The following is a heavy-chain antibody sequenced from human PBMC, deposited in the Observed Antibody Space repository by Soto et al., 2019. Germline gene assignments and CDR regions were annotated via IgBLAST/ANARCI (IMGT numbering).Heavy chain of an antibody. J-gene: IGHJ3*01. Sequence: QVQLVQSGAEVKKPGSSVKVSCEASGCTFSNYVISWLRQAPGQGPEWMGGISPIYDAANYARKFRGRGTITADKSTKTAYIALLSPKFENTAIYYCAGYWAAGTFYRAFDVWGQGTMVIVAP. CDR2: ISPIYDAA. CDR3: AGYWAAGTFYRAFDV. D-gene: IGHD2-15*01. CDR1: GCTFSNYV. V-gene: IGHV1-69*06.